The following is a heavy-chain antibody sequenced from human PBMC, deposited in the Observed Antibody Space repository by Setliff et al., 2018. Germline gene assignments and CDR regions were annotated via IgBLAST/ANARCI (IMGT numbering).Heavy chain of an antibody. CDR1: GYSISSDHY. D-gene: IGHD1-1*01. V-gene: IGHV4-38-2*01. Sequence: PSETLSLTCAVSGYSISSDHYWGWIRQPPGKGLEWIGSIYHSGSAYYNPSLKSRVTISVDTSKNQFSLKLSSVTAADRAVYYCARTGTYRYFDYWGQGALVTVPQ. CDR2: IYHSGSA. J-gene: IGHJ4*02. CDR3: ARTGTYRYFDY.